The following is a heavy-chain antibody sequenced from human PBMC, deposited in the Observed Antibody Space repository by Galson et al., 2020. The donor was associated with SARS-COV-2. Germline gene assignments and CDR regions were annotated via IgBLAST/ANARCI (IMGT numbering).Heavy chain of an antibody. CDR2: ISYDGSNK. J-gene: IGHJ4*02. V-gene: IGHV3-30-3*01. D-gene: IGHD6-25*01. CDR1: GFTFSSYA. Sequence: GESLKISCAASGFTFSSYAMHWVRQAPGKGLEWVALISYDGSNKYYADSVKGRFTISRDNSKNTLYLQMNSLRAEDTAVSYCARDSGGYFDYWGQGTLVTVSS. CDR3: ARDSGGYFDY.